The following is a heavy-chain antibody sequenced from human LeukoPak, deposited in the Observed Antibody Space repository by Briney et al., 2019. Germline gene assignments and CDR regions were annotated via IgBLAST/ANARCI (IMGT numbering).Heavy chain of an antibody. CDR1: GYSISSGYY. Sequence: PSETLSLTCTVSGYSISSGYYWGWIRQPPGKGLEWTGSIDHSGSTNYNPSLKSRVTISVDTSKNQFSLKLSSVTAADTAVYYCARGHYYFDYWGQGTLVTVSS. CDR3: ARGHYYFDY. J-gene: IGHJ4*02. CDR2: IDHSGST. V-gene: IGHV4-38-2*02.